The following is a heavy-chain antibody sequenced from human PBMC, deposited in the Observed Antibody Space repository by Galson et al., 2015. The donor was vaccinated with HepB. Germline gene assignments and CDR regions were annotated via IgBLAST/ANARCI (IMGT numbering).Heavy chain of an antibody. Sequence: SVKVSCKASGYTFTSYAMNWVRQAPGQGLEWMGWINTNTGNPTYAQGFTGRFVFSLDTSVSTAYLQISSLKAEDTAVYYCARSVDTATHNWFDPWGQGTLVTVSS. CDR3: ARSVDTATHNWFDP. J-gene: IGHJ5*02. V-gene: IGHV7-4-1*02. CDR2: INTNTGNP. D-gene: IGHD5-18*01. CDR1: GYTFTSYA.